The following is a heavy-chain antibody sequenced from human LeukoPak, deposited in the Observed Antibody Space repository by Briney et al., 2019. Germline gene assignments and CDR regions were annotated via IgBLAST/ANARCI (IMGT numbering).Heavy chain of an antibody. J-gene: IGHJ5*02. CDR1: GFTFDDYA. CDR3: ARGLWFGEGWFDL. CDR2: ISWQSGTL. D-gene: IGHD3-10*01. V-gene: IGHV3-9*01. Sequence: PGRSLRLSCAASGFTFDDYAMHWVRQAPGRGLEWVSGISWQSGTLGYADSVKGRFTISRDNAKNSLFLQMNSLRAEDAGVYFCARGLWFGEGWFDLWGQGNLVTVSS.